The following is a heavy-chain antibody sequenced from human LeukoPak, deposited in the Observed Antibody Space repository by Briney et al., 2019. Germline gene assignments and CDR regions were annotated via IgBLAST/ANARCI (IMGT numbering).Heavy chain of an antibody. D-gene: IGHD2-2*01. J-gene: IGHJ4*02. CDR1: GYSFTSHY. CDR3: ARLAYAVGIDY. V-gene: IGHV1-2*02. CDR2: INPNSGGT. Sequence: GASVKVSCKASGYSFTSHYMHWVRQAPGQGLEWMGWINPNSGGTNYAQKFQGRVTMTRDTSISTAYMELSRLRSDDTAVYYCARLAYAVGIDYWGQGTLVTVSS.